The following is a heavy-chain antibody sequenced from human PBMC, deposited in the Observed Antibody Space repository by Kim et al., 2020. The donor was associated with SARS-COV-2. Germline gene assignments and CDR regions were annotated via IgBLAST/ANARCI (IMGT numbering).Heavy chain of an antibody. CDR2: IRSKTDGGTT. CDR3: TTFTMLQGVNGY. Sequence: GGSLRLSCAASGLTFTNAWMSWVRQGPGKGLEWVGRIRSKTDGGTTDYAAPVKGRFTISREDSKNMLYLEMNSLKTEDTAVYYCTTFTMLQGVNGYWGQGTLVTVSS. D-gene: IGHD3-10*01. V-gene: IGHV3-15*01. CDR1: GLTFTNAW. J-gene: IGHJ4*02.